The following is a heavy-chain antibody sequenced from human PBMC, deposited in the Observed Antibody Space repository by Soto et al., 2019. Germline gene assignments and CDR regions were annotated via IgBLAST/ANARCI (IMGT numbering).Heavy chain of an antibody. V-gene: IGHV1-8*01. J-gene: IGHJ4*02. CDR1: GYTFTTYD. CDR3: ARGGYSSSWEFDF. D-gene: IGHD6-6*01. Sequence: QVQLVQSGAEVKKPGASLRVSCKASGYTFTTYDINWVRQTPGQGLEWMGWVSPHSGSTGFAQKFQGRLTMTTNTTITTAYMDLISLRSDDSAVYICARGGYSSSWEFDFWGQGTLVTVS. CDR2: VSPHSGST.